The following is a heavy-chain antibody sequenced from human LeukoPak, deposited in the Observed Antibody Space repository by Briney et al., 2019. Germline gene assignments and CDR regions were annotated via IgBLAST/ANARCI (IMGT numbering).Heavy chain of an antibody. CDR3: ARDGPCSSTSCYDVY. D-gene: IGHD2-2*01. Sequence: GSVTVSFTSSGYTFNDYYIHWVRQAPGQGREGMGWINPYSGDTNYAQKFQGRVTMTGDTSISTAYMELSSLRSDDTAVYYCARDGPCSSTSCYDVYWGQGTLVTVSS. V-gene: IGHV1-2*02. CDR2: INPYSGDT. CDR1: GYTFNDYY. J-gene: IGHJ4*02.